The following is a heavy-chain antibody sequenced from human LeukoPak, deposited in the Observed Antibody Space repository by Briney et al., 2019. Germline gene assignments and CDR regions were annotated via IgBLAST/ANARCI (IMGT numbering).Heavy chain of an antibody. CDR1: GFTFDDYG. CDR3: ARGEHYYDSSGYLRSYYMNV. J-gene: IGHJ6*03. CDR2: INWNGGST. Sequence: GGPLRLSCAASGFTFDDYGMSWVRQAPGKGLEWVSGINWNGGSTGYADSVKGRFTISRDNAKNSLYLQMNSLRAEDTALYYCARGEHYYDSSGYLRSYYMNVWGKGTTVTVSS. D-gene: IGHD3-22*01. V-gene: IGHV3-20*04.